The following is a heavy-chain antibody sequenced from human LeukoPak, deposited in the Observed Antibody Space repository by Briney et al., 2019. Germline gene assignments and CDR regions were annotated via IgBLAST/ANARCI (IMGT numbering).Heavy chain of an antibody. CDR2: ISSSGSTI. D-gene: IGHD2-15*01. V-gene: IGHV3-48*03. Sequence: GGSLGLSCAASGFTFSSNAMTWVRQAPGKGLEWVSYISSSGSTIYYADSVKGRFTISRDNAKNSLYLQMNSLRAEDTAVYYCARVGRYCSGGSCNIDAFDIWGQGTMVTVSS. J-gene: IGHJ3*02. CDR3: ARVGRYCSGGSCNIDAFDI. CDR1: GFTFSSNA.